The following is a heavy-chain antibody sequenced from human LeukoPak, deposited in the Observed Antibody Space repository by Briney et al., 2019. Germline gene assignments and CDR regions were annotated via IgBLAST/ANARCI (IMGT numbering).Heavy chain of an antibody. J-gene: IGHJ4*02. CDR3: ARSKYHGSVIDY. CDR2: INHSGSN. Sequence: SETLSLTCAVYGGSFSGYYWSWIRQPPGKGLEWIGEINHSGSNKYNPSLKTRVTISVDASKKQFSLELTSVTAGNTAVYYCARSKYHGSVIDYWGQGTLVTVSS. V-gene: IGHV4-34*01. D-gene: IGHD2-2*01. CDR1: GGSFSGYY.